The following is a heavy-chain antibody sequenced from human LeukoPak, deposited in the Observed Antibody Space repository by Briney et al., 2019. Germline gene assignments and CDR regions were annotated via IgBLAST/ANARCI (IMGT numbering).Heavy chain of an antibody. CDR3: AGGGRRFGEYTEGYNWFDP. CDR1: GFTFSSYS. J-gene: IGHJ5*02. D-gene: IGHD3-10*01. V-gene: IGHV3-21*01. Sequence: PGGSLRLSCAASGFTFSSYSMNWVRQAPGKGLEWVSSISSSSSSYIYYADSVKGRFTISRDNAKNSLYLQMNSLRAEDTAVYYCAGGGRRFGEYTEGYNWFDPWGQGTLVTVSS. CDR2: ISSSSSSYI.